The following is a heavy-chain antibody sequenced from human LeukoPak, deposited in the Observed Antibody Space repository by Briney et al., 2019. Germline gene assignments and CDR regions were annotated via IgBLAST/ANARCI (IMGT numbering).Heavy chain of an antibody. J-gene: IGHJ4*02. CDR1: GYSFSSYG. CDR2: ISGYNGNT. D-gene: IGHD6-19*01. CDR3: ARGSIAVAGTVDY. V-gene: IGHV1-18*01. Sequence: ASVKVSCKPSGYSFSSYGLTWVRQAPGEGLEWMGWISGYNGNTNYAQKFQGRVTMTTDTSTSTAYMELRSLRSDDTAVYYCARGSIAVAGTVDYWGQGTLVTVSS.